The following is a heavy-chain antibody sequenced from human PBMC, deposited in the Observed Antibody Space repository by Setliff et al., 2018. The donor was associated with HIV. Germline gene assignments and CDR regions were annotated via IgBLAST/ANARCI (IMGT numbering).Heavy chain of an antibody. CDR1: GITFSRSA. J-gene: IGHJ4*02. Sequence: GGSLRLSCAASGITFSRSAMSWVRQAPGKGLEWVSGISGSGDDTYYADSVRGRFTISRDNAKNSLYLQMNSLRAEDTAVYYCVRDKDWAFDYWGQGTLVTVSS. V-gene: IGHV3-23*01. CDR3: VRDKDWAFDY. CDR2: ISGSGDDT. D-gene: IGHD3-9*01.